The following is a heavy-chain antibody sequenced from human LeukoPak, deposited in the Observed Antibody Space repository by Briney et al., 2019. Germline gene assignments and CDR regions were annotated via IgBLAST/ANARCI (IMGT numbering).Heavy chain of an antibody. D-gene: IGHD3-22*01. V-gene: IGHV3-7*01. CDR1: GFTFSSYW. Sequence: GGSLRLSCAASGFTFSSYWMSWVRQAPGKGLEWVASIKQDGSEKYYVDSVKGRFTIPRDNAKNSLYLQMNSLRAEDTAVYYCATYYDSSGYYYATSLDYWGQGTLVTVSS. J-gene: IGHJ4*02. CDR3: ATYYDSSGYYYATSLDY. CDR2: IKQDGSEK.